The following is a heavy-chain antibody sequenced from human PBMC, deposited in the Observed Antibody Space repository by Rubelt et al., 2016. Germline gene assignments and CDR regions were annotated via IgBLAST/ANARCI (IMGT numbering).Heavy chain of an antibody. V-gene: IGHV3-48*02. CDR1: GFTFSDYA. J-gene: IGHJ4*02. CDR2: ISSGSSTM. D-gene: IGHD4-17*01. Sequence: CAGFGFTFSDYAMSWVRQAPGKGLEWVSYISSGSSTMYYADSVKGRFIISRDNAKNSLYLQMNSLRDDDTGGYYCARGATVTTLDSWGQGTLVTVSS. CDR3: ARGATVTTLDS.